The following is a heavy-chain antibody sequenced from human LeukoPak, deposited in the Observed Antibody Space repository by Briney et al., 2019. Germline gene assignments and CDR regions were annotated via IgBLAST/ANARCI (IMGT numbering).Heavy chain of an antibody. V-gene: IGHV1-8*01. CDR2: TNPNSGNT. J-gene: IGHJ3*02. CDR3: ARVYLNEVEMATIDAFDI. D-gene: IGHD5-24*01. CDR1: GYTFTSYD. Sequence: ASVKVSCKASGYTFTSYDINWVRQATGQGLEWMGWTNPNSGNTGYTQKVQGRVTMTRNTSISTAYMELSSLRSEDTAVYYCARVYLNEVEMATIDAFDIWGQGTMVTVSS.